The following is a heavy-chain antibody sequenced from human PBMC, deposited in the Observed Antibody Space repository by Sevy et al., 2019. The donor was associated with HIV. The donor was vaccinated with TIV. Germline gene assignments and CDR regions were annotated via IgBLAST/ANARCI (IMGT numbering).Heavy chain of an antibody. CDR1: GFTFGTYG. J-gene: IGHJ4*02. V-gene: IGHV3-33*01. Sequence: GGSLRLSCVASGFTFGTYGMDWVRQAPGKGLEWVAVIWYDGNNKYYGDSVKGRFTISRDNSKNTLYLQMNSLRAEDAAVYYCAGGSLYSSGLSESLDYWGQGTLVTVSS. D-gene: IGHD6-19*01. CDR3: AGGSLYSSGLSESLDY. CDR2: IWYDGNNK.